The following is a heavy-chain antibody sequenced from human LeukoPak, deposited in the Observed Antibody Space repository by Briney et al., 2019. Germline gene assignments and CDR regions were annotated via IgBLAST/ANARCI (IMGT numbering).Heavy chain of an antibody. Sequence: PAGSLRLSCVASGFTFSSYEMNWVRQAPGQGLEWVSYISSSGGLMNYADSVKGRFTISRDNAKNSLYLQMNSLRVEDTAFYYCAGGNGHWGQGTLVTVSS. CDR2: ISSSGGLM. CDR3: AGGNGH. V-gene: IGHV3-48*03. D-gene: IGHD4-23*01. CDR1: GFTFSSYE. J-gene: IGHJ4*02.